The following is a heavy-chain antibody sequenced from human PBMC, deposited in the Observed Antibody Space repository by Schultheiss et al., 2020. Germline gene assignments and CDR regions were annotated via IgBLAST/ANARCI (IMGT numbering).Heavy chain of an antibody. J-gene: IGHJ6*02. Sequence: GGSLRLSCAASGFTFSSYGMHWVRQAPGKGLEWVAVIWYDGSNKYYADSVKGRFTISRDNSKNTLYLQMNSLRAEDTAVYYCAKGEGSSWYGAYYYYGMDVWGQGTTVTVSS. CDR2: IWYDGSNK. CDR1: GFTFSSYG. V-gene: IGHV3-33*06. CDR3: AKGEGSSWYGAYYYYGMDV. D-gene: IGHD6-13*01.